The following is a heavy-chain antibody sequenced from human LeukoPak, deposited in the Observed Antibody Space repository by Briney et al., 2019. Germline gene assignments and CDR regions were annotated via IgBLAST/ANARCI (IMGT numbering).Heavy chain of an antibody. V-gene: IGHV3-49*04. Sequence: GGSLRLSCTASGFTFGDYAMSWVRQAPGKGLEWVGFIRSKAYGGTTEYAASVKGRFTISRDVFKSIAYLQMNSLKTEDTAVYYCTRVPGNYYYYYYMDVWGKGTTVTVSS. CDR1: GFTFGDYA. CDR3: TRVPGNYYYYYYMDV. J-gene: IGHJ6*03. CDR2: IRSKAYGGTT.